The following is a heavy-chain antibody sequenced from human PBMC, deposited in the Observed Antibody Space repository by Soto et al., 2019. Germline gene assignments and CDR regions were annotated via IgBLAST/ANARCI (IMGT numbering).Heavy chain of an antibody. CDR3: ARDGEAYCCGDCYDYFDY. CDR2: IIPIFGTA. Sequence: GASVKVSCKASGGTFSSYAISWVRQAPGQGLEWMGGIIPIFGTANYAQKFQGRVTITADESTSTAYMELSSLRSEDTAVYYCARDGEAYCCGDCYDYFDYWVQGTLVTVSS. J-gene: IGHJ4*02. D-gene: IGHD2-21*02. CDR1: GGTFSSYA. V-gene: IGHV1-69*13.